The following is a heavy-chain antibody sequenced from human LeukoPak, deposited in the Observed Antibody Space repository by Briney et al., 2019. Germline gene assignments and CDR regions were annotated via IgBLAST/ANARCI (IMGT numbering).Heavy chain of an antibody. J-gene: IGHJ4*02. Sequence: PGGSLRLSCAASGFTFSHYWMHWVRQAPGKGLEWVSSISSSSSYIYYADSVKGRFTISRDNAKNSLYLQMNSLRAEDTAVYYCARGNFYYYDSSGYYFWYWGQGTLVTVSS. V-gene: IGHV3-21*01. CDR3: ARGNFYYYDSSGYYFWY. D-gene: IGHD3-22*01. CDR2: ISSSSSYI. CDR1: GFTFSHYW.